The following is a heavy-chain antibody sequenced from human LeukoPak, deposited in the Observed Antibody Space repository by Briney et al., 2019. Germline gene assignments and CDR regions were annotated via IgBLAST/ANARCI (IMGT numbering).Heavy chain of an antibody. D-gene: IGHD2-2*01. J-gene: IGHJ4*02. CDR2: IYSGGST. V-gene: IGHV3-66*01. CDR3: ASICSSTSCSGNDFDY. Sequence: GGSLRLSCAASGFTVSTNYMSWVRQAPGKGLEWVSVIYSGGSTYFADSVKGRFTISRDNSKNTLYLQMGSLRAEDMAVYYCASICSSTSCSGNDFDYWGQGTLVTVSS. CDR1: GFTVSTNY.